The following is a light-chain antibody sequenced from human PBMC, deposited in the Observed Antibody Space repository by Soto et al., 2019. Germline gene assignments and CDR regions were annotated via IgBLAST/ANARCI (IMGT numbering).Light chain of an antibody. V-gene: IGKV3D-15*01. CDR2: GAS. J-gene: IGKJ1*01. CDR3: QQYGSSPPT. Sequence: EIVMTQSPATLSVSPWETTRLSCMASQIINSDVAWYQQKVGQTPRLLIHGASTRATGIAARFSGSGSGTDFTLTISRLEPEDFAVYYCQQYGSSPPTFGQGTKVDIK. CDR1: QIINSD.